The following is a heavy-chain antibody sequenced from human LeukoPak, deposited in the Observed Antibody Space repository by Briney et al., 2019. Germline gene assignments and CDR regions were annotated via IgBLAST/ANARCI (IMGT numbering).Heavy chain of an antibody. J-gene: IGHJ6*03. CDR1: GFTFGDYA. V-gene: IGHV3-49*04. CDR3: TRDDFGVVITPPYYYYYMDV. D-gene: IGHD3-3*01. CDR2: IRSKAYGGTT. Sequence: GGSLRLSCTASGFTFGDYAMSWVRQAPGKGLEWVGFIRSKAYGGTTEYAASVKGRFTISRDDSKSIAYLQMNSLKTEDTAVYDCTRDDFGVVITPPYYYYYMDVWGKGTTATVSS.